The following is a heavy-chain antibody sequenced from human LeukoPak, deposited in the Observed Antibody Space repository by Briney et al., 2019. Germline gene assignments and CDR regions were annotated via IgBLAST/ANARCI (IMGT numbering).Heavy chain of an antibody. CDR1: GGTFSSYA. J-gene: IGHJ3*02. D-gene: IGHD3-22*01. Sequence: SVKVSCKASGGTFSSYAISWVRQAPGQGLEWMGRIIPILGIANYAQKFQGRVTITADKSTSTAYMELSSLRSEDTAVYYCAGSTYYYDSSGYFPDHDAFDIWGQGTMVTVSS. CDR2: IIPILGIA. V-gene: IGHV1-69*04. CDR3: AGSTYYYDSSGYFPDHDAFDI.